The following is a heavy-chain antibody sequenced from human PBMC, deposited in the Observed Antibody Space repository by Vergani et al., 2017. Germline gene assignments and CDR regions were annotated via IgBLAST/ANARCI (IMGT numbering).Heavy chain of an antibody. Sequence: QVQLQESGPGLVKPSQTLSLTCTVSGGSISSGSYYWSWIRQPAGKGLEWIGRIYTSGSTNYNPSLKSRVTISVDTSKKQFSLKLSSVTAADTAVYYCARGYQGLRYFDWLPPGWCDPWGQGTLVTVSS. V-gene: IGHV4-61*02. CDR1: GGSISSGSYY. D-gene: IGHD3-9*01. CDR3: ARGYQGLRYFDWLPPGWCDP. CDR2: IYTSGST. J-gene: IGHJ5*02.